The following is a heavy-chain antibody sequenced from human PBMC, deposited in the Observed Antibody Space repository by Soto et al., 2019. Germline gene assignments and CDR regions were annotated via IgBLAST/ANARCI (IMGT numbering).Heavy chain of an antibody. D-gene: IGHD6-13*01. CDR2: IYYSGST. J-gene: IGHJ6*02. CDR1: GDSISSYY. V-gene: IGHV4-59*01. CDR3: ASSNIAAAGFYYYGMDV. Sequence: QVQLQESGPGLVKPSETLSLTCTVSGDSISSYYWSWIRQPPGKGLEWIGYIYYSGSTNYNPSLKSRVTISVDTSKTHFSLNLSSVTAADTAVYYCASSNIAAAGFYYYGMDVWGRGTTVTVSS.